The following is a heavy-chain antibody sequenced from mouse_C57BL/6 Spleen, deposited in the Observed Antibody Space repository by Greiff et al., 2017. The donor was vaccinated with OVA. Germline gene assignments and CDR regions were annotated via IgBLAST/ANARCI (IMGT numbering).Heavy chain of an antibody. CDR1: GYTFPDYE. J-gene: IGHJ3*01. CDR3: TDGYYPSFAY. CDR2: IDPETGGT. D-gene: IGHD2-3*01. Sequence: QVQLQQSGAELVRPGASVTLSCKASGYTFPDYEMHWVKQTPVHGLEWIGAIDPETGGTAYNQKFKGKAILTADKSSSTAYMELRSLTSEDSAVYYCTDGYYPSFAYWGQGTLVTVSA. V-gene: IGHV1-15*01.